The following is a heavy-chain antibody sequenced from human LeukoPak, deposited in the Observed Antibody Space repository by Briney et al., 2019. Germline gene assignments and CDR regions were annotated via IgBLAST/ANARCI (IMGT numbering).Heavy chain of an antibody. CDR3: ARAAIVVVVAATQNNWFDP. CDR1: GFTFSSYS. Sequence: GGSLRLSCAASGFTFSSYSMNWVRQAPGKGLEWVSSISSSSSYIYYADSVKGRFTISRDNAKNSLYLQMNSLRAEDTAVYYCARAAIVVVVAATQNNWFDPWGQGTLVTVSS. J-gene: IGHJ5*02. D-gene: IGHD2-15*01. V-gene: IGHV3-21*01. CDR2: ISSSSSYI.